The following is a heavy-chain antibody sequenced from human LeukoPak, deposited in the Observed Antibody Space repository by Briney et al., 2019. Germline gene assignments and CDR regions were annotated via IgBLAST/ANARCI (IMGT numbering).Heavy chain of an antibody. D-gene: IGHD6-19*01. J-gene: IGHJ5*02. CDR3: ARWDDSAWAFGT. CDR2: FSLGGSGTT. Sequence: SETLSLTCIVSGASITTYSWNWLRQSSGKGLEWIGYFSLGGSGTTSYTSSLKSRVTISRDTSKNQLSLKLTSVTAADTAVYYCARWDDSAWAFGTWGPGTLVTVSS. CDR1: GASITTYS. V-gene: IGHV4-59*08.